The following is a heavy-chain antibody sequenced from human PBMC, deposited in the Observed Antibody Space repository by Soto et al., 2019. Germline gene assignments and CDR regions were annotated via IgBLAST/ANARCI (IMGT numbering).Heavy chain of an antibody. CDR1: GFTFSTYI. Sequence: PGGSLRLSCAASGFTFSTYIMNWARQAPGKGLEWVSSISSSSSSTYIYYADSVKGRFTISRDNAKNSLYLQMNSLRPDDTAVYYCARQGSSTKYYTMDVWGQGTTVTVSS. D-gene: IGHD2-2*01. J-gene: IGHJ6*02. CDR3: ARQGSSTKYYTMDV. CDR2: ISSSSSSTYI. V-gene: IGHV3-21*01.